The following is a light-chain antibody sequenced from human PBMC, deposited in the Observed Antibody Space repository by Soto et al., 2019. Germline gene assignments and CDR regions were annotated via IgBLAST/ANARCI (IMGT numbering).Light chain of an antibody. J-gene: IGKJ1*01. CDR3: QQRSNWPWT. V-gene: IGKV3-11*01. Sequence: EIVLTQSPTTLSLSLGERATLXXRASQSVSSYLDGYQQKPGKAPRXVIDEASHRATGSPARFSGSGSGTDFTLTISSLEPEDFAVYYCQQRSNWPWTFGQGTKVDNK. CDR1: QSVSSY. CDR2: EAS.